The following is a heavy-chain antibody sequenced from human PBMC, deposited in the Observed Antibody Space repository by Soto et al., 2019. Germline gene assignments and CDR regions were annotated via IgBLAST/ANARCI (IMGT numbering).Heavy chain of an antibody. CDR1: GCSISSYY. Sequence: QVQLQESGPGLVKPSETLSLTCTVSGCSISSYYWSWIRQPPGKGLEWIGYIYYSGSTNYNPSLKSRVTISVDTSKNQFSLKLSSVTAADTAVYYCARLLWSRGDWFDPWGQGTLVTVSS. CDR3: ARLLWSRGDWFDP. CDR2: IYYSGST. J-gene: IGHJ5*02. D-gene: IGHD3-10*01. V-gene: IGHV4-59*08.